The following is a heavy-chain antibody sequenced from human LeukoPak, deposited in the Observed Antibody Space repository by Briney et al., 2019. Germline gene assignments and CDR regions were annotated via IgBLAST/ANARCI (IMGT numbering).Heavy chain of an antibody. D-gene: IGHD4-17*01. CDR1: GGTFSSYA. CDR3: ARERTTVTTDYYYYYYMDV. Sequence: GSSVKVSCKASGGTFSSYAISWVRQAPGQGLEWMGGIIPIFGTANYAQKFQGRVTITTDESTSTAYMGLSSLRSEDTAVYYCARERTTVTTDYYYYYYMDVWGKGTTVTVSS. V-gene: IGHV1-69*05. J-gene: IGHJ6*03. CDR2: IIPIFGTA.